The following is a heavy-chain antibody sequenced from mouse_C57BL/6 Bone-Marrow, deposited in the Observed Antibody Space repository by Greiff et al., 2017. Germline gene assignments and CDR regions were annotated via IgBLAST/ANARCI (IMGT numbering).Heavy chain of an antibody. CDR3: ARSDYGSSYGFAY. V-gene: IGHV5-4*03. CDR2: ISDGGSYT. Sequence: EVMLVESGGGLVKPGGSLKLSCAASGFTFSSYAMSWVRQTPEKRLEWVATISDGGSYTYYPDNVKGRFTISRDNAKNNLYLQMSPLKSEDTAMYYCARSDYGSSYGFAYWGQGTLVTVSA. CDR1: GFTFSSYA. D-gene: IGHD1-1*01. J-gene: IGHJ3*01.